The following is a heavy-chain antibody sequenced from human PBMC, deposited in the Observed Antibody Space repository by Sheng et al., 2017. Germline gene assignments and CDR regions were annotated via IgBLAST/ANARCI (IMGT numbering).Heavy chain of an antibody. CDR1: GGTFSSYA. CDR2: IIPIFGTA. V-gene: IGHV1-69*01. Sequence: QVQLVQSGAEVKKPGSLGEGLCKASGGTFSSYAISWVRQAPGQGLEWMGGIIPIFGTANYAQKFQGRVTITADESTSTAYMELSSLRSEDTAVYYCARNYYDTPHEYFQHWGQGTLVTVSS. J-gene: IGHJ1*01. D-gene: IGHD3-22*01. CDR3: ARNYYDTPHEYFQH.